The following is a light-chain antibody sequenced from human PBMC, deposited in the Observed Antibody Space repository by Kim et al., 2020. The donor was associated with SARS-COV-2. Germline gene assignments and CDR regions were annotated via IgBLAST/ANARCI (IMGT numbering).Light chain of an antibody. CDR1: KLGDKY. V-gene: IGLV3-1*01. CDR3: QAWDSSTNWV. Sequence: SYELTQPPSVSVSPGQTASVNCSGDKLGDKYACWYQQKPGQSPVLVIYQDSKRPSGIPERFSGSNSGNTATLTISGTQAMDEADYYCQAWDSSTNWVFGG. J-gene: IGLJ3*02. CDR2: QDS.